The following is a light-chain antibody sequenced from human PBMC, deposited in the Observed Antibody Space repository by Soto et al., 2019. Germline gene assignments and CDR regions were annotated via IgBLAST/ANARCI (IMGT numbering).Light chain of an antibody. CDR1: SSDVGSYNL. CDR3: CSYAGSSALYV. V-gene: IGLV2-23*02. Sequence: QSALTQPASVSGSPGQSITISCSGTSSDVGSYNLVSWYQQHPGKAPKLMIYEVSKRPSGLSNRFPGSKSGNTASLTISGLQAEDEADYYCCSYAGSSALYVFGTGTKLTVL. CDR2: EVS. J-gene: IGLJ1*01.